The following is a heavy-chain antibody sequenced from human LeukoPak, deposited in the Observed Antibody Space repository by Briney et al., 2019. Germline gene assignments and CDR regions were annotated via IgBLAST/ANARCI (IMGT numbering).Heavy chain of an antibody. CDR2: ISSSSYI. V-gene: IGHV3-21*01. Sequence: GGSLRLSCAASGFTFSSYSMNWVRQAPGKGLEWVSSISSSSYIYYADSVKGRFTISRDNAKNSLYLQMNSLRAEDTAVYYCARDTHYYDSSGYHPIDYWGQGTLVTVSS. J-gene: IGHJ4*02. CDR3: ARDTHYYDSSGYHPIDY. CDR1: GFTFSSYS. D-gene: IGHD3-22*01.